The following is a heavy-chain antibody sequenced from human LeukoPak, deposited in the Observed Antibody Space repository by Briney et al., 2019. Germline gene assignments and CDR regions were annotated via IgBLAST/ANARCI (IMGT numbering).Heavy chain of an antibody. V-gene: IGHV1-69*04. CDR3: ARAPDLGGGSPLDY. D-gene: IGHD2-15*01. Sequence: SVKVSCKASGGTFSSYAISWVRQAPGQGLEWTGRIIPILGIANYAQKFQGRVTITADKSTSTAYMELSSLRSEDTAVYYCARAPDLGGGSPLDYWGQGTLVTVSS. CDR2: IIPILGIA. CDR1: GGTFSSYA. J-gene: IGHJ4*02.